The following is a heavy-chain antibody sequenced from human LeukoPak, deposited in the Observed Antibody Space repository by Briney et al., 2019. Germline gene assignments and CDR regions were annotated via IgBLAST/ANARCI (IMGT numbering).Heavy chain of an antibody. J-gene: IGHJ4*02. CDR3: ARASSNWYDFDY. D-gene: IGHD6-13*01. Sequence: GGSLRLSCAASGFTFSSYSINWVRQAPGKGLEWVSYISSSGSSIHYADSVKGRFTISRDNAKNSLYLQMNSLRAEDTAVYYCARASSNWYDFDYWGQGTLVTVSS. CDR2: ISSSGSSI. CDR1: GFTFSSYS. V-gene: IGHV3-48*01.